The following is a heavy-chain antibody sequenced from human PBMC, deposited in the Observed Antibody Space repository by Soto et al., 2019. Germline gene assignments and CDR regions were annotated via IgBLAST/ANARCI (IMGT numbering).Heavy chain of an antibody. CDR1: GYTFTSHG. CDR3: ARSNRGYAGNAAY. CDR2: ISAYSGDT. J-gene: IGHJ4*02. V-gene: IGHV1-18*01. D-gene: IGHD5-12*01. Sequence: QVQLVQSGAEVKEPGASVKVSCKSSGYTFTSHGITWVRQAPGQGLELVGWISAYSGDTNYAQKFQGRVTMTTDTFTSTAYMDLRGLTSDDTAVYYCARSNRGYAGNAAYWGQGTLVTVSS.